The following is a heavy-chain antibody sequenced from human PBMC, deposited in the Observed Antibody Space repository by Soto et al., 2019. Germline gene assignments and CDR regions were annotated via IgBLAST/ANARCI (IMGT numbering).Heavy chain of an antibody. CDR1: GFTFSDSA. CDR2: IRSKANNFAT. Sequence: EVQVVESGGGLVQPGGSLTLSCAASGFTFSDSAMHWVRQASGKGLEWLGRIRSKANNFATAYAASVKGRFTISRDDAKNTVYLQMNSLNSEDKAVYYCTSRSEYDSVGYYYAYDYWGQGTRVTVSS. D-gene: IGHD3-22*01. V-gene: IGHV3-73*02. J-gene: IGHJ4*02. CDR3: TSRSEYDSVGYYYAYDY.